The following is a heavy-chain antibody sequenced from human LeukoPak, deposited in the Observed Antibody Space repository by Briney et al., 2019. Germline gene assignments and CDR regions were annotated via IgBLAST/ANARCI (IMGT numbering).Heavy chain of an antibody. CDR1: GGSFSGYY. CDR2: INHSGST. J-gene: IGHJ4*02. CDR3: ARGSKQGGYSYGLDY. V-gene: IGHV4-34*01. Sequence: SETLSLTCAVYGGSFSGYYWSWIRQPPGKGLEWIGEINHSGSTNYNPSLKSRATISVDTSKNQFSLKLSSVTAADTAVYYCARGSKQGGYSYGLDYWGQGTLVTVSS. D-gene: IGHD5-18*01.